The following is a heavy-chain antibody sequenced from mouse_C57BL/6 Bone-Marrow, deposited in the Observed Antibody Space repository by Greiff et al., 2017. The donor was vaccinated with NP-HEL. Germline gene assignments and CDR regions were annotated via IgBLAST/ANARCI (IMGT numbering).Heavy chain of an antibody. D-gene: IGHD2-2*01. J-gene: IGHJ3*01. V-gene: IGHV2-6*01. CDR3: AIYYGYDGAWFAY. CDR1: GFSLTSYG. Sequence: VKLVESGPGLVAPSQSLSITCTVSGFSLTSYGVDWVRQSPGKGLEWLGVIWGVGSTNYNSALKSRLSISKDNSKSQVFLKMNSLQTDDTAMDYCAIYYGYDGAWFAYWGQGTLVTVSA. CDR2: IWGVGST.